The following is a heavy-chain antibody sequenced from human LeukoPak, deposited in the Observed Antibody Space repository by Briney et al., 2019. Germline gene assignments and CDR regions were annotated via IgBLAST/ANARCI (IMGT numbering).Heavy chain of an antibody. D-gene: IGHD6-6*01. CDR2: SRDKGNSYTT. CDR1: GFTFSSYE. CDR3: TRDPRLLDS. V-gene: IGHV3-72*01. J-gene: IGHJ4*02. Sequence: GGSLRLSCAASGFTFSSYEMHWVRQAPGKGLEWVGRSRDKGNSYTTAYAASVRGRFTISRDDSKNSLYLQMSSLRVEDTAVYYCTRDPRLLDSWGQGTLVTVSS.